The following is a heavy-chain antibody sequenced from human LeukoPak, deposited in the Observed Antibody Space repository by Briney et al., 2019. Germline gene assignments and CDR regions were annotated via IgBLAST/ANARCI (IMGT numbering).Heavy chain of an antibody. J-gene: IGHJ3*02. Sequence: SVKVSCKASGGTFSSYAISWVRHAPGQGLEWMGGISPIFGTENYAQNIQGRVTITTDEYTSTAYMELSSLRSEDTAVYYCAQIAEGAFDIWGQGTMVTVSS. CDR1: GGTFSSYA. V-gene: IGHV1-69*05. CDR3: AQIAEGAFDI. CDR2: ISPIFGTE.